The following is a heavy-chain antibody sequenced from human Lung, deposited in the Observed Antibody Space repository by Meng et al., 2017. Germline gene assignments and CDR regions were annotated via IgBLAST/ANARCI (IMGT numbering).Heavy chain of an antibody. CDR1: GYTFPDYW. CDR2: INPKRGVT. V-gene: IGHV1-2*06. CDR3: ARDEDISAAGKLFGDY. J-gene: IGHJ4*02. Sequence: QVQLWQLGAEVKYPGASVKAPCKVSGYTFPDYWLHWVRRAPGQGLEWMGRINPKRGVTHYAQRFQGRVTMTGDTSISTAYMELSGLRSDDTAMYYCARDEDISAAGKLFGDYWGQGTLVTVSS. D-gene: IGHD6-13*01.